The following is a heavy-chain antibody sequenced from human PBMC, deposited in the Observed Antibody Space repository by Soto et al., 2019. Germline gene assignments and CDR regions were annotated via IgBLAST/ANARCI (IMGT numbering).Heavy chain of an antibody. Sequence: SETLSLTCTVSGGSISSREYYWSWIRQPPGKGLEWIGYIYYSGNTYYTPSLSSRLTISLDTSKSQFSLQLGSVTAADTAVYYCARYSNTALSGMDVWGQGTTVTVSS. CDR2: IYYSGNT. J-gene: IGHJ6*02. CDR1: GGSISSREYY. V-gene: IGHV4-30-4*01. D-gene: IGHD6-13*01. CDR3: ARYSNTALSGMDV.